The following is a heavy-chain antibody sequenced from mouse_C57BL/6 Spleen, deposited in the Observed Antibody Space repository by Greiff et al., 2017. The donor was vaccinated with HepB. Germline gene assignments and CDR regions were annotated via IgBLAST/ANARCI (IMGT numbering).Heavy chain of an antibody. CDR2: INPSNGGT. CDR3: ARLVVATDWYFDV. V-gene: IGHV1-53*01. J-gene: IGHJ1*03. D-gene: IGHD1-1*01. Sequence: QVQLQQPGTELVKPGASVKLSCKASGYTFTSYWMHWVKQRPGQGLEWIGNINPSNGGTNYNEKFKSKATLTVDKSSSTAYMQLSSLTSEDSAVYHCARLVVATDWYFDVWGTGTTVTVSS. CDR1: GYTFTSYW.